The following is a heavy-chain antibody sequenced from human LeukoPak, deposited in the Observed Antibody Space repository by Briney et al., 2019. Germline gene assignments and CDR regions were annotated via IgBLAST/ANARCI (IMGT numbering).Heavy chain of an antibody. D-gene: IGHD2-2*01. CDR3: ASFCGSTSCYRDAFDI. CDR1: GYTLTSYY. CDR2: INPSGGST. J-gene: IGHJ3*02. V-gene: IGHV1-46*01. Sequence: GASVKVSCKASGYTLTSYYLHWVRQAPGQGLEWMAIINPSGGSTSHAQKFQGRVTMTRDTSASTVYMELSSLRSEDTAVYYCASFCGSTSCYRDAFDIWGQGTMVTVSS.